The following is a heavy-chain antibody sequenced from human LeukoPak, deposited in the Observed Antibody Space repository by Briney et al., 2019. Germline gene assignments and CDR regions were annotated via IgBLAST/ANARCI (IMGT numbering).Heavy chain of an antibody. CDR1: GGSISSYY. D-gene: IGHD1-26*01. V-gene: IGHV4-59*01. J-gene: IGHJ4*02. Sequence: SETLSLTCTVSGGSISSYYWSWIRQPPGKGLEWIGYIYYSGSTNYNPSLKSRVTISVDTSKNQFSLKLSSVTAADTAVYYCARGDKWELLYWGQGTLVTVSS. CDR3: ARGDKWELLY. CDR2: IYYSGST.